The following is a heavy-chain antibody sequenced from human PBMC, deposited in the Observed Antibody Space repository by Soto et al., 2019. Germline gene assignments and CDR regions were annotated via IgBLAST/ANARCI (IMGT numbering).Heavy chain of an antibody. Sequence: QVQLQQWGAGLLKPSETLSLTCAVYGGSFSGYYWSWIRQPPGKGLEWIGEINHSGSTNYNPSLKSRVTISVDTSKNQFSLKLSSVTAADTAVYYCARTRYRGGYYYGSGSPGYTTEYFQHWGQGTLVTVSS. J-gene: IGHJ1*01. CDR2: INHSGST. V-gene: IGHV4-34*01. CDR1: GGSFSGYY. D-gene: IGHD3-10*01. CDR3: ARTRYRGGYYYGSGSPGYTTEYFQH.